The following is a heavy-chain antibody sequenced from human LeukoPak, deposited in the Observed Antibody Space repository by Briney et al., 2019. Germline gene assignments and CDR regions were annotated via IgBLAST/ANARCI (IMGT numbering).Heavy chain of an antibody. CDR2: MNPNSGNT. D-gene: IGHD5-18*01. CDR3: ASLVRGYSYGYHYYYMDV. J-gene: IGHJ6*03. V-gene: IGHV1-8*01. CDR1: GYTFTSDD. Sequence: ASVKVSRKGAGYTFTSDDINWVRQATGQGLEWMGWMNPNSGNTGYAQKFQGRVTMTRNTSISPAYMELSSLRSEYTAVYYCASLVRGYSYGYHYYYMDVWGNGTTVTVSS.